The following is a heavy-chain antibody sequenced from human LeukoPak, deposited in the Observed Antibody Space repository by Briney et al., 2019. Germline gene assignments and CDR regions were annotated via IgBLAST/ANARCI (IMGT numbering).Heavy chain of an antibody. D-gene: IGHD6-6*01. CDR3: ARELAARPSGDAFDI. J-gene: IGHJ3*02. CDR1: GFTFSSYN. CDR2: ISSSSSYI. Sequence: GGSLRLSCAASGFTFSSYNMNWVRQAPGKRLEWVSSISSSSSYIYYADSVKGRFTISRDNAKNSLYLQMNSLRAEDTAVYYCARELAARPSGDAFDIWGQGTMVTVSS. V-gene: IGHV3-21*01.